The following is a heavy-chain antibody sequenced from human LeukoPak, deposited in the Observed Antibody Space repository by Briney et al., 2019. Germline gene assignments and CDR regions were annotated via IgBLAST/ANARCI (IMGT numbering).Heavy chain of an antibody. J-gene: IGHJ6*03. V-gene: IGHV4-38-2*02. D-gene: IGHD3-22*01. CDR3: ARHQYYDSRGSHYYSYYYMDV. Sequence: PSETLSLTCTVSGYSVSGPYYWGWIRQPPGRGLAWIGTIYDSGTTYYNPSLKSRVTISIGTSKNQFSLNLSSVTAADTAVYYCARHQYYDSRGSHYYSYYYMDVWGKGTTVTVSS. CDR2: IYDSGTT. CDR1: GYSVSGPYY.